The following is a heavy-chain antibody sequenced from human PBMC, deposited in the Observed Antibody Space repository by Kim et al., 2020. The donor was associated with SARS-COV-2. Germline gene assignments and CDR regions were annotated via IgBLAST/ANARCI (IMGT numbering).Heavy chain of an antibody. CDR2: IYPGDSDT. CDR1: GYSFTSYW. Sequence: GESLKISCKGSGYSFTSYWIGWVRQMPGKGLEWMGIIYPGDSDTRYSPSFHGQVTISADKSISTAYLQWSSLKASDTAMYYCARLKRYYDSSGYSVWYYYGMDVWGQGTTVTVSS. V-gene: IGHV5-51*01. D-gene: IGHD3-22*01. CDR3: ARLKRYYDSSGYSVWYYYGMDV. J-gene: IGHJ6*02.